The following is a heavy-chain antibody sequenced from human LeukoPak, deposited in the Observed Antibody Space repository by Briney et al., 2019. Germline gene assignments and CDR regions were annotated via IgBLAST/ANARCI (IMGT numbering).Heavy chain of an antibody. CDR3: ARATRSIYYYSMDV. D-gene: IGHD2/OR15-2a*01. Sequence: GGSLRLSCAASGFNVSSNYMSWVRQAPGKGLEWVSVIYSGNNTYSADSVKGRFTISRDNSKNTLYLQMNSLRAEDTAVYYCARATRSIYYYSMDVWGQGTTVTVSS. V-gene: IGHV3-66*01. J-gene: IGHJ6*02. CDR2: IYSGNNT. CDR1: GFNVSSNY.